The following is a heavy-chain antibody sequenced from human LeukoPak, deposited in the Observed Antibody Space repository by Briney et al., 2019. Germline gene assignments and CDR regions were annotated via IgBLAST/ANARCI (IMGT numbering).Heavy chain of an antibody. CDR3: AKDDGDGYNYDPFDI. CDR2: ISSDGSNE. D-gene: IGHD5-24*01. CDR1: GFTFSSYG. Sequence: GGSLRLSCAASGFTFSSYGMHWVRQAPGKGLEWVAVISSDGSNEDYADPVKGRFTISRDNSKNTLYRQMNSLRAEDTAVYYCAKDDGDGYNYDPFDIWGQGTMVTVSS. V-gene: IGHV3-30*18. J-gene: IGHJ3*02.